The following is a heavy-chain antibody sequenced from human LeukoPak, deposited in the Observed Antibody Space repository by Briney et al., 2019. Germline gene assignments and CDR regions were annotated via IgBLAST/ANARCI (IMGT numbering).Heavy chain of an antibody. J-gene: IGHJ4*02. V-gene: IGHV3-11*04. D-gene: IGHD6-13*01. CDR1: GFTFSDYY. Sequence: PGGSLRLSCAVSGFTFSDYYMSWVRQAPGKGLEWVSYISSSGSMLHYADSVEGRFIISRDNTKNSLYLQMSSLRVEDTAVFYCTRRPYSSSWYYFDYWGQGTLVTVSS. CDR2: ISSSGSML. CDR3: TRRPYSSSWYYFDY.